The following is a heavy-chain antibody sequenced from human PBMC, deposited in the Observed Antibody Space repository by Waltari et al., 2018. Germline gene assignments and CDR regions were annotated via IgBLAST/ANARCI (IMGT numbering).Heavy chain of an antibody. D-gene: IGHD4-17*01. V-gene: IGHV4-31*03. J-gene: IGHJ4*02. CDR2: IYYSGST. CDR1: GGSISSGGSY. CDR3: ARDRGSTVTRIDY. Sequence: QVQLQESGPGLVKPSQTLSLTCTVSGGSISSGGSYWSWIRQPPGKGLEWIGYIYYSGSTYYNPSLKRRVTISVDTSKNQFSLKLSSVTAADTAVYYCARDRGSTVTRIDYWGQGTLVTVSS.